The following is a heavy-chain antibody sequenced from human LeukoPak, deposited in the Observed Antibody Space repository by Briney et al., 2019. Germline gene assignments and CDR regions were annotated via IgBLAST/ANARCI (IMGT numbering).Heavy chain of an antibody. D-gene: IGHD6-6*01. CDR1: GGSITSYAW. CDR3: ARVPIAARPLDY. CDR2: IHLNGIT. V-gene: IGHV4-4*02. Sequence: PSETLSLTCSVSGGSITSYAWWSWVRQPPGKGLEWIGEIHLNGITNYNPSLKSRVTMSIDKSKNQLSLDLRSVTAADTAVYYCARVPIAARPLDYWGQGTLVTVSS. J-gene: IGHJ4*02.